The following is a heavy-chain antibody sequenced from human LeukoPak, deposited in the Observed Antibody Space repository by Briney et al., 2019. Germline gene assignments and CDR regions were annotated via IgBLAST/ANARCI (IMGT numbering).Heavy chain of an antibody. CDR3: ARTVGGCSGGTCYPNY. Sequence: GGSLRLSCAASGFTFSSYWMSWVRQAPGKGLEWVANIKQDGREKYYVDSVKGRFAISRDNAKNSLYLQMNTLRTEDTAVYYCARTVGGCSGGTCYPNYWGQGTLVTVSS. CDR1: GFTFSSYW. J-gene: IGHJ4*02. CDR2: IKQDGREK. D-gene: IGHD2-15*01. V-gene: IGHV3-7*02.